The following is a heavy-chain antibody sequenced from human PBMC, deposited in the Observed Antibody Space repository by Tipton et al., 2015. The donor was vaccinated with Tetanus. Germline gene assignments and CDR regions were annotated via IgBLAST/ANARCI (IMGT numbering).Heavy chain of an antibody. CDR1: GGSISTTSDY. Sequence: TLSLTCTVSGGSISTTSDYWGWIRQPPGKGLEWIGSLYYSGTTYYNPSLKSRVTISVDTSKNHFSLSLSSVTAADTAVYYCARHSLKLGMWAFDIWGRGTLVTVSS. CDR2: LYYSGTT. CDR3: ARHSLKLGMWAFDI. J-gene: IGHJ3*02. D-gene: IGHD7-27*01. V-gene: IGHV4-39*01.